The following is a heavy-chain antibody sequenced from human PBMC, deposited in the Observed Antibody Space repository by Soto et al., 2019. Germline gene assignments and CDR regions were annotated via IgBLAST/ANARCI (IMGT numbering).Heavy chain of an antibody. Sequence: QITLKESGPTLVKPTQTLTLTCIFSGFSFSADGVGVGWIRQPPGQALEWLALIYWDYDTRYSPSLKSRLTITNDTSKNQVVLTMTNMDPVDTATYYCAHAYGGTSWPNDAFDVWGQGTVVTVSS. CDR2: IYWDYDT. CDR3: AHAYGGTSWPNDAFDV. CDR1: GFSFSADGVG. D-gene: IGHD2-2*01. J-gene: IGHJ3*01. V-gene: IGHV2-5*02.